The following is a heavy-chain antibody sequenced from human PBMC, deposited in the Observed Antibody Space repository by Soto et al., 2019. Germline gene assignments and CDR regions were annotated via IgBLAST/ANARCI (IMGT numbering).Heavy chain of an antibody. CDR2: IIPIFGTA. D-gene: IGHD3-10*01. CDR1: GGTLNIYA. CDR3: AREGYYGSGSYLRGGFDP. V-gene: IGHV1-69*06. Sequence: VSCTASGGTLNIYAISWLRQATGQGLEWMGGIIPIFGTANYAQKFQGRVTITADKSTSTAYMELSSLRSEDTAVYYCAREGYYGSGSYLRGGFDPWGQGTLVTVSS. J-gene: IGHJ5*02.